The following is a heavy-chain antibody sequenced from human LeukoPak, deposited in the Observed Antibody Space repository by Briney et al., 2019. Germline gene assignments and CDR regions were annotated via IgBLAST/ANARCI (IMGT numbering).Heavy chain of an antibody. CDR1: GGTFSSYA. J-gene: IGHJ6*03. CDR2: IIPIFGTA. Sequence: SVKVSCKASGGTFSSYAISWVRQAPGQGLEWMGGIIPIFGTANYAQKFQGRVTITADKSTSTAYMELSSLGSEDTAVYYCARDPARGDYNNYYYYYYMDVWGKGTTVTVSS. CDR3: ARDPARGDYNNYYYYYYMDV. D-gene: IGHD4-17*01. V-gene: IGHV1-69*06.